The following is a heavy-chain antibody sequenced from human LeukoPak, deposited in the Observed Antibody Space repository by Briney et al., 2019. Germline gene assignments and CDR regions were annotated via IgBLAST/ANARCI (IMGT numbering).Heavy chain of an antibody. CDR3: ARGELQDWFDP. J-gene: IGHJ5*02. Sequence: ASVKVSCKASGYTFISYGIGWVRQALGQGLEWMGWVSPFSHETNYVEKIQGRVTMTTDTSTSTAYMELRSLRSDDTAVYYCARGELQDWFDPWGQGTLVTVSS. D-gene: IGHD1-7*01. V-gene: IGHV1-18*01. CDR1: GYTFISYG. CDR2: VSPFSHET.